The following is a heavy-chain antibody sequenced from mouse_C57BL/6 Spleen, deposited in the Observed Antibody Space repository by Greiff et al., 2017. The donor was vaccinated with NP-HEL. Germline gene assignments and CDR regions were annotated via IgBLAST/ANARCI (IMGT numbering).Heavy chain of an antibody. J-gene: IGHJ4*01. D-gene: IGHD1-1*01. CDR3: ARRTTVGNYDAMDY. CDR1: GYTFTDYH. Sequence: EVQLQQSGPELVKPGASVKMSCKASGYTFTDYHMHWVKQSHGKSLEWIGYINPNNGGTSYNQKFKGKATLTVNKSSSTAYMELRSLTSEDSAVYYGARRTTVGNYDAMDYWGQGTSVTVSS. CDR2: INPNNGGT. V-gene: IGHV1-22*01.